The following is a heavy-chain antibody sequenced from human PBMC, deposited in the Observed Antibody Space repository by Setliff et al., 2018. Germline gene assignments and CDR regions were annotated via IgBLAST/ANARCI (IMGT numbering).Heavy chain of an antibody. D-gene: IGHD3-10*01. CDR2: IYYSGST. J-gene: IGHJ6*03. CDR3: ARHKSNGSGSYPSLYMDV. CDR1: GGSLSSGNYY. V-gene: IGHV4-39*01. Sequence: LSLTCRVSGGSLSSGNYYWGLIRQPPGKGLEWVATIYYSGSTYSNPSLKSRLIISVDAPDNQFSVKLSSVTAADTAVYYCARHKSNGSGSYPSLYMDVWGKGIMVTV.